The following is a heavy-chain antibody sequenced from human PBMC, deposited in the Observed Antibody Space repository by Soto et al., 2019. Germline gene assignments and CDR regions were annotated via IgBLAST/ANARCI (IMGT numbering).Heavy chain of an antibody. CDR1: GFTFSSYG. CDR2: IWYDGSNK. D-gene: IGHD6-6*01. V-gene: IGHV3-33*01. Sequence: GALRLSCAASGFTFSSYGMHWVRQAPGKGLEWVAVIWYDGSNKYYADSVKGRFTISRDNSKNTLYLQMNSLRAEDTAVYYCARDIGYSSSSAIYYYYMDVWGKGTTVTVSS. CDR3: ARDIGYSSSSAIYYYYMDV. J-gene: IGHJ6*03.